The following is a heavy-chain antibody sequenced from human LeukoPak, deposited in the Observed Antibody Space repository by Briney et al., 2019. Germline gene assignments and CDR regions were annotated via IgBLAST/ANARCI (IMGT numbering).Heavy chain of an antibody. D-gene: IGHD6-13*01. J-gene: IGHJ1*01. CDR3: ARGGSSSWYLPGAEYFQH. CDR1: GGSFSGYY. Sequence: SETLSLTCAVYGGSFSGYYWGWIRQPPGKGLEWIGEINHSGSTNYNPSLKSRVTISVDTSKNQFSLKLSSVTAADTAVYYCARGGSSSWYLPGAEYFQHWGQGTLVTVSS. CDR2: INHSGST. V-gene: IGHV4-34*01.